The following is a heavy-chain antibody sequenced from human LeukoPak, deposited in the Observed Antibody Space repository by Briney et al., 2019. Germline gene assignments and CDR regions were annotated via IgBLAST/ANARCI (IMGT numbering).Heavy chain of an antibody. CDR2: INPSGGST. CDR1: GYTFTIYY. Sequence: ASVTVSCTASGYTFTIYYIHWVRQAPGQGLEWMGIINPSGGSTNYAQKFQGRVTMTRDTSTSTVYMELSSLRSEDSAVYYCARWTTTYLDYWGQGTLVTVSS. J-gene: IGHJ4*02. D-gene: IGHD4-11*01. V-gene: IGHV1-46*01. CDR3: ARWTTTYLDY.